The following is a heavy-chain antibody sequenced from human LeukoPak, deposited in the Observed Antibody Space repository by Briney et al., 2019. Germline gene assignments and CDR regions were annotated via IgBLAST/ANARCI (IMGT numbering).Heavy chain of an antibody. V-gene: IGHV3-74*01. CDR2: INSDGSTT. CDR3: SRDTADDDFDI. CDR1: GFTFSSYW. Sequence: GGSLRLSCAASGFTFSSYWMHWVRQAPGKGLVWVSRINSDGSTTSYADSVKGRFTTSRDNAKNTVYLQMNSVRAEDTAVYYCSRDTADDDFDIWGQGTMVTVSS. J-gene: IGHJ3*02.